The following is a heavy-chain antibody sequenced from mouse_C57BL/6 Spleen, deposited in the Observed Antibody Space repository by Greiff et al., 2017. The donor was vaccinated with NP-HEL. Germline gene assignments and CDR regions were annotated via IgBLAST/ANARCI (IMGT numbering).Heavy chain of an antibody. D-gene: IGHD1-1*01. CDR2: ISSGISTI. CDR1: GFTFSDYG. V-gene: IGHV5-17*01. CDR3: ARNYGSSPWYFDV. Sequence: EVKLVESGGGLVKPGGSLKLSCAASGFTFSDYGMHWVRQAPEKGLEWVAYISSGISTIYYADTVKGRFTISRDNAKNTLFLQMTRLRSEDTAMYYCARNYGSSPWYFDVWGTGTTVTVSS. J-gene: IGHJ1*03.